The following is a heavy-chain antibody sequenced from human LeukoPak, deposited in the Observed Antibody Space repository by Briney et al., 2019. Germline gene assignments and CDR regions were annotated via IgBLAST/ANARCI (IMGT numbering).Heavy chain of an antibody. Sequence: PGGSLRLSCAASGFTFSSYAMSWVRQAPGKGLEWVSAISGSGGSTYYADSVKGRFTISRDNSKNTLYLQMNSLRAEDTAVYYCARDSGSYPFVFDYWGQGTLVTVSS. V-gene: IGHV3-23*01. D-gene: IGHD1-26*01. CDR2: ISGSGGST. J-gene: IGHJ4*02. CDR1: GFTFSSYA. CDR3: ARDSGSYPFVFDY.